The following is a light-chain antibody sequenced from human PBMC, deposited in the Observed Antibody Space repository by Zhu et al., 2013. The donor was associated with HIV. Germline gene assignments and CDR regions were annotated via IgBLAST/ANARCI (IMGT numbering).Light chain of an antibody. CDR3: QQRSNWLFT. CDR2: AAS. CDR1: QGIGSY. V-gene: IGKV1-9*01. J-gene: IGKJ3*01. Sequence: IQLTQSPSSLSASVGDRVTIPCRASQGIGSYLAWYQQKPGKTPKLLIYAASTLQSGVPSRFSGSGSGTDFTLTISSLEPEDFAVYYCQQRSNWLFTFGPGTKVDIK.